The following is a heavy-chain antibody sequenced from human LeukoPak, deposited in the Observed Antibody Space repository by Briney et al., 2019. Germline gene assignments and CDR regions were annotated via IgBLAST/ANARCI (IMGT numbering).Heavy chain of an antibody. V-gene: IGHV3-23*01. J-gene: IGHJ4*02. CDR3: AKLSLYCSGGSCYPKAYYFVS. Sequence: GSLRLSCAASGFTFSSYAMSWVRQAPGKGLEWVSAVSGSGGSTYYADSVKGRFTISRDNSKNTRYLQMNSLRAEDTAVYYCAKLSLYCSGGSCYPKAYYFVSWGQGALVTVSS. CDR1: GFTFSSYA. D-gene: IGHD2-15*01. CDR2: VSGSGGST.